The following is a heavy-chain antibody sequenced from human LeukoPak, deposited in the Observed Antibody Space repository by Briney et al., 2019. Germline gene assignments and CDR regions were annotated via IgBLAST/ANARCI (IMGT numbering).Heavy chain of an antibody. CDR2: MNPNSGNT. V-gene: IGHV1-8*01. CDR3: ARFDLQNYCMDV. D-gene: IGHD3-9*01. J-gene: IGHJ6*03. CDR1: GYTFTSYD. Sequence: ASVKVSCKASGYTFTSYDINWVRQATGQGLEWMGWMNPNSGNTGYAQKFQGRVTMTRNTSISTAYMELSSLRSEDTAVYYCARFDLQNYCMDVWGKGTTVTVSS.